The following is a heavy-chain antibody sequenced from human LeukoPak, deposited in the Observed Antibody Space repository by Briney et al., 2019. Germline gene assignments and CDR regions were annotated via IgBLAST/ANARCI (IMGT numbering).Heavy chain of an antibody. CDR3: AKGLAYYYDSSGVYGMDV. J-gene: IGHJ6*02. CDR1: GFTFNSYA. CDR2: ISGSGGST. V-gene: IGHV3-23*01. D-gene: IGHD3-22*01. Sequence: PGGSLRLSCAASGFTFNSYAMSWVRQAPGKGLEWVSAISGSGGSTYYADSVKGRFTISRDNSKNTLYLQMNSLRAEDTAVYYCAKGLAYYYDSSGVYGMDVWGQGTTVTVSS.